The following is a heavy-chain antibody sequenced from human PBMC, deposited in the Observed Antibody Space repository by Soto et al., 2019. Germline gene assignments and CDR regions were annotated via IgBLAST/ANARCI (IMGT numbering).Heavy chain of an antibody. CDR3: ALRRLRDSMDFDY. CDR1: CYTFTSYG. Sequence: ASVKVSCKASCYTFTSYGISWVLQAPGQGLEWMGWISAYNGNTNYAQELQGRVTMTTDTSTSTAYMELRSLRSDDTAVYYCALRRLRDSMDFDYWGQGTLVTVSS. D-gene: IGHD3-22*01. J-gene: IGHJ4*02. V-gene: IGHV1-18*01. CDR2: ISAYNGNT.